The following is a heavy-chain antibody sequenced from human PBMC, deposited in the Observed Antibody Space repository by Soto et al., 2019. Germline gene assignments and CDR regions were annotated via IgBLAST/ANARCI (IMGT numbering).Heavy chain of an antibody. CDR2: IKSTIDGGTT. J-gene: IGHJ4*01. V-gene: IGHV3-15*07. D-gene: IGHD3-22*01. CDR3: TTDSYSTIIIVRFDY. CDR1: GFPFPNAW. Sequence: GGSLRLSCAASGFPFPNAWMNWVRQAPGKGLEWVGRIKSTIDGGTTDYAEPVKGRFAISRDDSNNMVYLQMNSLKIEDTAVYYCTTDSYSTIIIVRFDYWGHGTLVTSPQ.